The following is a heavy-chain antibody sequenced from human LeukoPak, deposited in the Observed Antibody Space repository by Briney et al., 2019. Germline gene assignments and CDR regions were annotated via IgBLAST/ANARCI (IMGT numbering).Heavy chain of an antibody. Sequence: SETLSLTCAVYGGSFSGYYWSWIRQPPGKGLEWIGEINHSGSTNYNPSLKSRVTISVDTSKNQFSLKLSSVTAADTAVYYCARSQGGEQWLVRGSYYFDYWGQGTLVTVSS. D-gene: IGHD6-19*01. CDR2: INHSGST. CDR3: ARSQGGEQWLVRGSYYFDY. V-gene: IGHV4-34*01. CDR1: GGSFSGYY. J-gene: IGHJ4*02.